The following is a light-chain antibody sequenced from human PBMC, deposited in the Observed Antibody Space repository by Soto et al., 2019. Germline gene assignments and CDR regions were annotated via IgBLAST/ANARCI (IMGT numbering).Light chain of an antibody. J-gene: IGLJ3*02. CDR3: CSYAGTYTPWV. Sequence: QSVLTQPRSVSGSPGQSVTISCTGTSSDVGGYKYVSWYQQNPGKAPKLVIYDVSNRPSGVPDRFSGSKSGNTASLTVSGLQAEDEADYSCCSYAGTYTPWVFGGGTKLTVL. CDR2: DVS. V-gene: IGLV2-11*01. CDR1: SSDVGGYKY.